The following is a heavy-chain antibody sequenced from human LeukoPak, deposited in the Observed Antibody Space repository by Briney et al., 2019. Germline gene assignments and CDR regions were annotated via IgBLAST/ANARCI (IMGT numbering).Heavy chain of an antibody. CDR3: AKAGRNRGYGSGSYSDYYGMDF. J-gene: IGHJ6*04. CDR2: ISVSGGST. CDR1: GFTFSSYA. V-gene: IGHV3-23*01. Sequence: AGSLRLSCAASGFTFSSYALSWVRQAPRKGLEWVSAISVSGGSTYYEDSVQGRFTISRDNSKNTLYLRINSLRAEDTAVYYCAKAGRNRGYGSGSYSDYYGMDFWGKGTTVTVSS. D-gene: IGHD3-10*01.